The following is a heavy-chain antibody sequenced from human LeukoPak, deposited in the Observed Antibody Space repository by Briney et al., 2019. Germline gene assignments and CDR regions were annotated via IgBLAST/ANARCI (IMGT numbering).Heavy chain of an antibody. CDR1: GGSISSGGYS. J-gene: IGHJ2*01. Sequence: SETLSLTCAVSGGSISSGGYSWSWIRQPPGKGLEWIGYIYHSGSTYYNPSLKNRVTISVDRSKNQFSLKLSSVTAADTAVYYCARDGETIYGDYGYFDLWGRGTLVTVSS. CDR3: ARDGETIYGDYGYFDL. CDR2: IYHSGST. V-gene: IGHV4-30-2*01. D-gene: IGHD4-17*01.